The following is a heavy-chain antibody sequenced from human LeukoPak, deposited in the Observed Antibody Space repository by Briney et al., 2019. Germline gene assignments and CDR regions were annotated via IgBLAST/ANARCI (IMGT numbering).Heavy chain of an antibody. CDR2: MSGSGDDT. D-gene: IGHD5-18*01. V-gene: IGHV3-23*01. J-gene: IGHJ4*02. Sequence: GGSLRLSCAASGFTFSSYAMSWVRQAPGKGLEWVSFMSGSGDDTKYADSVKGRFIISRDKTKNTLYLQMKSLRAEDTAVYYCAKCLYSYGPPHFDFWGQGTLVTVSP. CDR3: AKCLYSYGPPHFDF. CDR1: GFTFSSYA.